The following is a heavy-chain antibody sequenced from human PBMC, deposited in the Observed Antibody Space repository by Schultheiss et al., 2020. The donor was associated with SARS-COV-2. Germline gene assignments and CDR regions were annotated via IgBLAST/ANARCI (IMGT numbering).Heavy chain of an antibody. V-gene: IGHV4-39*07. CDR1: GGSISSSSYY. D-gene: IGHD6-19*01. Sequence: SQTLSLTYTVSGGSISSSSYYWGWIRQPPGKGLEWIGSIYYSGSTYYNPSLKSRVTISVDTSKNQFSLKLSSVTAADTAVYYCARAVAGFNYYYYYGMDVWGQGTTVTVSS. J-gene: IGHJ6*02. CDR3: ARAVAGFNYYYYYGMDV. CDR2: IYYSGST.